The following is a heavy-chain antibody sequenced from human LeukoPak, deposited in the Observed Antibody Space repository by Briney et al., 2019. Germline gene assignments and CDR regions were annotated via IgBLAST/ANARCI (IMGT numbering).Heavy chain of an antibody. CDR1: GFTFSSYA. CDR3: ARPSPYYYDSSGAFDY. CDR2: ISYDGSNK. D-gene: IGHD3-22*01. Sequence: GGSLRLPCAASGFTFSSYAMHWVRQAPGKGLEWVAVISYDGSNKYYADSVKGRFTISRDNSKNTLYLQMNSLRAEDTAVYYCARPSPYYYDSSGAFDYWGQGTLVTVSS. J-gene: IGHJ4*02. V-gene: IGHV3-30-3*01.